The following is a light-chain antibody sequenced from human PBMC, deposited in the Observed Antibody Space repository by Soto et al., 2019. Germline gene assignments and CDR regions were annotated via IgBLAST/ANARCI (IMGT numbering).Light chain of an antibody. Sequence: QSGLSQPASVSLSPGQSITISCTGTSDDVGAYNSVSWYQQLPHKAPQVILYKGTQRPSGVSSRFSGSTSGNAASLTISGLQADDEADYFCCSSAPESTYVFGTGTKVTVL. CDR2: KGT. CDR1: SDDVGAYNS. J-gene: IGLJ1*01. CDR3: CSSAPESTYV. V-gene: IGLV2-23*01.